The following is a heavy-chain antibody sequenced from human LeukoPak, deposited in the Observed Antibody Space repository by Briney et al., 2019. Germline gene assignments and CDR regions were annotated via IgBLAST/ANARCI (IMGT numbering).Heavy chain of an antibody. Sequence: SETLSLTCTVSGGSISSYYWSWIRQPPGKGLELIGYIYTSGSTSYNPSLKSRVTMSVDTSQNQFSLKLSSVTAADTAVYYCARAVVMAGLRPYIWFDPWGQGTLVTASS. J-gene: IGHJ5*02. CDR1: GGSISSYY. D-gene: IGHD6-19*01. CDR3: ARAVVMAGLRPYIWFDP. CDR2: IYTSGST. V-gene: IGHV4-4*09.